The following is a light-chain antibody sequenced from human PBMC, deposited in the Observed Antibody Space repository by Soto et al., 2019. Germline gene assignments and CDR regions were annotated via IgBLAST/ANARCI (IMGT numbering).Light chain of an antibody. J-gene: IGLJ2*01. V-gene: IGLV1-44*01. CDR1: SSNIGSHT. CDR2: SNT. Sequence: QSLLTQPPSASGTPGQTIAISCSGGSSNIGSHTVNWYQQLPGTAPRLLIYSNTQRPSGVPDHFSGSKSGTSASLAISGLQSEYEGDYYCAAWDDSLNGVVFGGGTKVTVL. CDR3: AAWDDSLNGVV.